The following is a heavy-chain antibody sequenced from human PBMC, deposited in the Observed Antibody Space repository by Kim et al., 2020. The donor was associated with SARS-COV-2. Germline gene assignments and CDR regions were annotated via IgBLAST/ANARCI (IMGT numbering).Heavy chain of an antibody. D-gene: IGHD4-4*01. V-gene: IGHV4-31*03. CDR1: GGSISSGGYY. CDR3: AREPTYDYSKGFDY. CDR2: IYYSGST. J-gene: IGHJ4*02. Sequence: SETLSLTCTVSGGSISSGGYYWSWIRQHPGKGLEWIGYIYYSGSTYYNPSLKSRVTISVDTSKNQFSLKLSSVTAADTAVYYCAREPTYDYSKGFDYWGQGTLVTVSS.